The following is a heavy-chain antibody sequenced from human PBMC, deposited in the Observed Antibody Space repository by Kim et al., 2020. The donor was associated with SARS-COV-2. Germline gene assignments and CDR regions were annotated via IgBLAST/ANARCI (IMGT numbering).Heavy chain of an antibody. CDR2: IWYDGSNK. CDR3: ARPNNYGSGSYFNWFDP. CDR1: GFTFSSYG. D-gene: IGHD3-10*01. Sequence: GGSLRLSCAASGFTFSSYGMHWVRQAPGKGLEWVAVIWYDGSNKYYADSVKGRFTISRDNSKNTLYLQMNSLRAEDTAVYYCARPNNYGSGSYFNWFDPWGQGTLVTVSS. J-gene: IGHJ5*02. V-gene: IGHV3-33*01.